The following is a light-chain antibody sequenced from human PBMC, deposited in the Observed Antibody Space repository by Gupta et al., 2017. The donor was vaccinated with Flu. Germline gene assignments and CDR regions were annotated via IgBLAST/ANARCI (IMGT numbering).Light chain of an antibody. V-gene: IGKV1-33*01. CDR3: QQYDSRFPLT. Sequence: DIQKTQSPSSLSAPAGDRVTITCLASQDISNYLNWYQQKPGKAPKLLIYDASNLETGVPSRFSGSGSGTDFTFTISSLQPEDSATYYCQQYDSRFPLTFGGGTKVEIK. CDR2: DAS. CDR1: QDISNY. J-gene: IGKJ4*01.